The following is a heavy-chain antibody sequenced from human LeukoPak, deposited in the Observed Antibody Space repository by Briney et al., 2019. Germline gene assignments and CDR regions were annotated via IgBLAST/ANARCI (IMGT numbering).Heavy chain of an antibody. V-gene: IGHV1-18*01. CDR1: GYTFTSYG. D-gene: IGHD2-2*01. CDR2: ISAYNGNT. J-gene: IGHJ3*02. CDR3: ARADIVVVPGAFDI. Sequence: ASVKVSCKASGYTFTSYGISWVRQAPGQGLEWMGWISAYNGNTNYAQKLQGRVTMTTDTSTSTAYMELRSLRSDDTAVYYCARADIVVVPGAFDIWGQGTMVTVSS.